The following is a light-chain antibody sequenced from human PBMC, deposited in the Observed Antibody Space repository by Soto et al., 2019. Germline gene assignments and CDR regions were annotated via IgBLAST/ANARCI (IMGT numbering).Light chain of an antibody. CDR1: QSVSSNF. CDR3: QQYATSPIT. V-gene: IGKV3-20*01. J-gene: IGKJ5*01. CDR2: GAS. Sequence: ENVLTQSPGTLSLSPGERATLSCRASQSVSSNFLAWYQQKPGQAPRLLIYGASSRATGIPDRFSGSGSETDFTLTISRLEPEDFALYGCQQYATSPITFGQGTRLEIK.